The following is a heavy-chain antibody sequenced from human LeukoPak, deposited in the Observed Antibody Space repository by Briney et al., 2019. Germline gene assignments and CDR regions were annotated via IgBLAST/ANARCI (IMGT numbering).Heavy chain of an antibody. CDR1: GGSISSSSYY. V-gene: IGHV4-39*07. Sequence: PSETLSLTCTVSGGSISSSSYYWGWIRQPPGKGLEWIGSIYYSGSTYYNPSLRSRVTISVDTSKNQFSLKLSSVTAADTAVYYCARANYDILTGYWNFVNWFDPWGQGTLVTVSS. CDR3: ARANYDILTGYWNFVNWFDP. D-gene: IGHD3-9*01. J-gene: IGHJ5*02. CDR2: IYYSGST.